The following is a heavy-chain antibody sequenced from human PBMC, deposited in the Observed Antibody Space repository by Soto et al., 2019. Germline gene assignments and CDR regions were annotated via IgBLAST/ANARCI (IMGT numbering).Heavy chain of an antibody. J-gene: IGHJ4*02. CDR1: GYTFTSYG. V-gene: IGHV1-18*01. Sequence: ASVKVSCKASGYTFTSYGISWVRQAPGQGLEWMGWISAYNGNTNYAQKLQGRVTMTTDTSTSTAYMELRSLRSDDTAVYYCARKDYYDSSVYRRDFAYRGQGTLVTVSS. CDR3: ARKDYYDSSVYRRDFAY. D-gene: IGHD3-22*01. CDR2: ISAYNGNT.